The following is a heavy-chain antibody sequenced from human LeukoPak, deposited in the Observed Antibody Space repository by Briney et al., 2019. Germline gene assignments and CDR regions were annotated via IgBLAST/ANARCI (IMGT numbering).Heavy chain of an antibody. Sequence: PSETLSLNCAVYGRPFSCYYWSWTRQPPGKGLEWIGEINHSGSTNHNPSLNSRVTISVDPSKNQFSLKLSSVTAADTAVYYCARRPRVVVVVPAADFFRYNWFDPWGQGTLVTVSS. V-gene: IGHV4-34*01. CDR1: GRPFSCYY. CDR3: ARRPRVVVVVPAADFFRYNWFDP. D-gene: IGHD2-2*01. J-gene: IGHJ5*02. CDR2: INHSGST.